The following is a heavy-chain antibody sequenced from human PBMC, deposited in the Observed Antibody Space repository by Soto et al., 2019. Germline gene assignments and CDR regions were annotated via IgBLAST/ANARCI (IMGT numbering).Heavy chain of an antibody. CDR3: ARVPLDTAMVGSYYYYGMDV. CDR2: IYYSGST. Sequence: PSETLSHTCSVSDGSISSYYWSWLRPPPGKGLEWIGYIYYSGSTNYNPSLKSRVTISVDTSKNQFSLKLSSVTAADTAVYYCARVPLDTAMVGSYYYYGMDVWGQGTTVTVSS. CDR1: DGSISSYY. J-gene: IGHJ6*02. V-gene: IGHV4-59*01. D-gene: IGHD5-18*01.